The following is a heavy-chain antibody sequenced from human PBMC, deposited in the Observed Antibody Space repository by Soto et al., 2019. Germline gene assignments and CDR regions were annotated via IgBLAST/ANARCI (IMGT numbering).Heavy chain of an antibody. J-gene: IGHJ4*02. CDR1: GYTFTSYA. V-gene: IGHV1-3*01. D-gene: IGHD6-19*01. Sequence: QVQLVQSGAEVKKPGASVKVSCKASGYTFTSYAMHWVRQAPGQRLEWMGWINAGNGNTKDSQKFQGRVTITRDTSASTAYMELSSLRSEDTAVYYCARGRQWLVRGSDYWGQGTLVTVSS. CDR3: ARGRQWLVRGSDY. CDR2: INAGNGNT.